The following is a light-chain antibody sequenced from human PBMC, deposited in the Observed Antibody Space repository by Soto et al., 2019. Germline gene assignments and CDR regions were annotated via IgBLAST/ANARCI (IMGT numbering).Light chain of an antibody. CDR1: QSVLYSSNNKNY. CDR2: WAS. Sequence: DIVMTQSPDSLAVSLGERATINCKSSQSVLYSSNNKNYLAWFQQKPGQPPKLLIYWASTRDSGVPDRFSGSGSGTEFTLTISSLQAEDVAIYYCQQYYTVPYTFGQGTKLEIK. J-gene: IGKJ2*01. CDR3: QQYYTVPYT. V-gene: IGKV4-1*01.